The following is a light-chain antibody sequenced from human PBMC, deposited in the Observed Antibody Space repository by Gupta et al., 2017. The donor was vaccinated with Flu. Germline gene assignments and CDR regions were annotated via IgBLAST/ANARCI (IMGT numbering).Light chain of an antibody. CDR3: QQRSDLPMYT. CDR2: DAS. V-gene: IGKV3-11*01. CDR1: QSVRPS. J-gene: IGKJ2*01. Sequence: EVVLTQSPVTLSLSPGERAVLSCRASQSVRPSLAWYQQKPGQAPRLLMYDASRRAAGIPARFSGSGYGTDFTLTISTREPEDFAVYYCQQRSDLPMYTFGQGTKLEIK.